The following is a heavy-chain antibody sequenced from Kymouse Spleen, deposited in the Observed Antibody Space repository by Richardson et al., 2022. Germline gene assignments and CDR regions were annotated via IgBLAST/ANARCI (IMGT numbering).Heavy chain of an antibody. CDR1: GGSFSGYY. CDR3: ASMVRGVPSNWFDP. V-gene: IGHV4-34*01. J-gene: IGHJ5*02. CDR2: INHSGST. D-gene: IGHD3-10*01. Sequence: QVQLQQWGAGLLKPSETLSLTCAVYGGSFSGYYWSWIRQPPGKGLEWIGEINHSGSTNYNPSLKSRVTISVDTSKNQFSLKLSSVTAADTAVYYCASMVRGVPSNWFDPWGQGTLVTVSS.